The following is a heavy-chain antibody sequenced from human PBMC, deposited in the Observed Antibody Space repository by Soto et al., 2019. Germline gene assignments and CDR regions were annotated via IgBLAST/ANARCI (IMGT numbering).Heavy chain of an antibody. V-gene: IGHV1-58*01. J-gene: IGHJ6*02. CDR1: GFTLSSSA. D-gene: IGHD1-26*01. Sequence: SVKVSCKASGFTLSSSAVQWVRQARGQRLEWIGWIVVGSGNTNYAQKFQERVTITRDMSTSTAYMELSRLRSEDTAVYNCAADHGGSYYPYYYYGMDVWGQGTTVTVSS. CDR2: IVVGSGNT. CDR3: AADHGGSYYPYYYYGMDV.